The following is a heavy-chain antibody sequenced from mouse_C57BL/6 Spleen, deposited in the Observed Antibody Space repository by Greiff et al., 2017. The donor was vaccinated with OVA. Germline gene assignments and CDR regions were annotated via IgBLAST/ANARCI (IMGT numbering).Heavy chain of an antibody. CDR2: IDPETGGT. Sequence: VQLQESGAELVRPGASVTLSCKASGYTFTDYEMHWVKQTPVHGLEWIGAIDPETGGTAYNQKFKGKAILTADKSSSTAYMELRSLTSEDSAVYYSTRKRVTGTVYWGQGTTLTVTS. V-gene: IGHV1-15*01. CDR3: TRKRVTGTVY. CDR1: GYTFTDYE. J-gene: IGHJ2*01. D-gene: IGHD4-1*01.